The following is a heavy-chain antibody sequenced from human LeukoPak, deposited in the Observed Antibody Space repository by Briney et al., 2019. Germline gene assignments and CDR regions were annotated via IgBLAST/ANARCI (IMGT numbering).Heavy chain of an antibody. CDR3: ARPPYYDFWNGYYPDY. Sequence: PGGSLRLSCAASGFTFSSYAMSWVRQAPGKGLEWMGIIYPGDSDTRYSPSFQGQVTLLVDTSISTAYLQWSSLKASDTAMYYCARPPYYDFWNGYYPDYWGQGTLVTVSS. CDR2: IYPGDSDT. J-gene: IGHJ4*02. D-gene: IGHD3-3*01. V-gene: IGHV5-51*01. CDR1: GFTFSSYA.